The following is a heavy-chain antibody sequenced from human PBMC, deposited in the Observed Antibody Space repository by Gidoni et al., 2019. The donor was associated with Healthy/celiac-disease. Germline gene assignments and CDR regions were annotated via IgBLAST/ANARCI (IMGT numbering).Heavy chain of an antibody. D-gene: IGHD5-12*01. CDR3: ARAPGRDGYNGY. V-gene: IGHV3-48*01. CDR2: ISSSSSNI. J-gene: IGHJ4*02. Sequence: EVQLVEAGGGLVQPGGSLRLSCAASGFTFSSYSMNWVRQAPGKGLEWVSYISSSSSNIYYADSVKGRFTISRDNAKNSLYLQMNSLRAEDTAVYYCARAPGRDGYNGYWGQGTLVTVSS. CDR1: GFTFSSYS.